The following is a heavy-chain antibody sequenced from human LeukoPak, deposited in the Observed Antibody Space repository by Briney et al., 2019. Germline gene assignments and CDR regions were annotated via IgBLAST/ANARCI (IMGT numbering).Heavy chain of an antibody. CDR2: IYTEGTT. CDR3: ARGYCSGGSCYWGFDP. V-gene: IGHV3-53*05. Sequence: GGSLRLSRAVSGFTVSSNYFSWVRQAPGKGLEWVSVIYTEGTTYYADSVKGRFTISRDNSKNTVYLQMNSLRVEDTAVYYCARGYCSGGSCYWGFDPWGQGTLVTVSS. CDR1: GFTVSSNY. J-gene: IGHJ5*02. D-gene: IGHD2-15*01.